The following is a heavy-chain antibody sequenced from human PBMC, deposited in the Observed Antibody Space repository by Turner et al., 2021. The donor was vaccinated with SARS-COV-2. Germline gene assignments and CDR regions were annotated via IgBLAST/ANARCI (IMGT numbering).Heavy chain of an antibody. CDR2: NKPNSGGK. CDR3: ARVSSLSYYCDY. Sequence: QVQLVQSGAAVNKPGASVKVSCKASGYTFTGYYMYWVRQAPGQGLEGMGWNKPNSGGKNCAHKVQGRVTMTRDTSISTAYMELSRLRSDDTAVYYWARVSSLSYYCDYWGQGTLVTVSS. J-gene: IGHJ4*02. V-gene: IGHV1-2*07. D-gene: IGHD6-6*01. CDR1: GYTFTGYY.